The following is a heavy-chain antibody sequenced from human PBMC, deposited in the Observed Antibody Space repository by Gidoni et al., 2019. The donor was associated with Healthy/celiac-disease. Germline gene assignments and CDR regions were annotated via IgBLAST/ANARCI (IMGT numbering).Heavy chain of an antibody. CDR1: GFTFSRYS. CDR2: ISSSSSYI. J-gene: IGHJ4*02. CDR3: ARDRLLQQLALYFDY. Sequence: EVQLVESGGGLVKPGGSLRLSCAASGFTFSRYSMNWVRQAPGKGLEWVSSISSSSSYIYYADSVKGRFTISRDNAKNSLYLQMNSLRAEDTAVYYCARDRLLQQLALYFDYWGQGTLVTVSS. D-gene: IGHD6-13*01. V-gene: IGHV3-21*01.